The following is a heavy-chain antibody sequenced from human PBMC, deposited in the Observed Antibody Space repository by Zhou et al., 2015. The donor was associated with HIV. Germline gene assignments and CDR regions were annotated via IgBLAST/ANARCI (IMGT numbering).Heavy chain of an antibody. CDR3: ATEPTQTGGLDY. Sequence: QVQLVQSGAEVKKPGASVKVSCKASGYTFTSYGISWVRQAPGQGLEWMGWISAYNGNTNYAQKLQGRVTMTTDTSTSYLFFDLSSLRSEDTAVYYCATEPTQTGGLDYWGQGTQVTVSS. J-gene: IGHJ4*02. V-gene: IGHV1-18*01. CDR1: GYTFTSYG. CDR2: ISAYNGNT.